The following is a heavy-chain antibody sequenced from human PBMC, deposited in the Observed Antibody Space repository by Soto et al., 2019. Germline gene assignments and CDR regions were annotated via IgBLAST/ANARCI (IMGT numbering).Heavy chain of an antibody. CDR2: IRSKANSYAT. CDR3: TCPGYDIFTTI. J-gene: IGHJ3*02. V-gene: IGHV3-73*02. D-gene: IGHD3-9*01. CDR1: GFTFSGSA. Sequence: EVQLVESGGGLVQPGGSLKLSCAVSGFTFSGSAMHWVRQASGKGLEWVGRIRSKANSYATAYAASVKGRFTISRDDSKNTAYVQMNSLKTEDTAVYYCTCPGYDIFTTIWGRETMDTVSS.